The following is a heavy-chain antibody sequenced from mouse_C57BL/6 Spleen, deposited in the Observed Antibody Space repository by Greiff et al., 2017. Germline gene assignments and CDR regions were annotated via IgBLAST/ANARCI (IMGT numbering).Heavy chain of an antibody. D-gene: IGHD2-5*01. CDR3: ARGRDYSNYDGFAY. CDR1: GYTFTSYW. V-gene: IGHV1-61*01. Sequence: QVQLQQPGAELVRPWSSVKLSCKASGYTFTSYWVDWVKQRPGQGLEWIGNIYPSDSETHYNQKFKDKATLTVDKSSSTAYMQLSSLTSEDSAVYYCARGRDYSNYDGFAYWGQGTLVTVSA. J-gene: IGHJ3*01. CDR2: IYPSDSET.